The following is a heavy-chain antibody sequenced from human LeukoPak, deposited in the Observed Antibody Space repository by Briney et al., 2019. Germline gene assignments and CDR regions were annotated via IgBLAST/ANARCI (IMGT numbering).Heavy chain of an antibody. Sequence: SVKVSCKASGGTLSSYTISWVRQAPGQGLEWMGRIIPILGIANYAQKFQGRVTITADKSTSTAYMELSSLRSEDTAVYYCARSGYQWRFFDYWGQGTLVTVSS. CDR3: ARSGYQWRFFDY. CDR2: IIPILGIA. V-gene: IGHV1-69*02. J-gene: IGHJ4*02. CDR1: GGTLSSYT. D-gene: IGHD3-3*01.